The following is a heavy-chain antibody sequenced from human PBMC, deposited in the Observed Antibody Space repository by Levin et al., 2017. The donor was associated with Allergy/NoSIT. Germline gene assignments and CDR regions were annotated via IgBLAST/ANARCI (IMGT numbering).Heavy chain of an antibody. Sequence: SETLSLTCAVYGGSFSGYYWSWIRQSPGKGLEWLGEMNHRGSRNYNPSLNSRVTVSVDTSKNQFSLKLHSVTAADAAIYYCAIVRGVFRNGYFDLWGRGTLVTVSS. D-gene: IGHD2-8*01. CDR2: MNHRGSR. CDR3: AIVRGVFRNGYFDL. CDR1: GGSFSGYY. J-gene: IGHJ2*01. V-gene: IGHV4-34*01.